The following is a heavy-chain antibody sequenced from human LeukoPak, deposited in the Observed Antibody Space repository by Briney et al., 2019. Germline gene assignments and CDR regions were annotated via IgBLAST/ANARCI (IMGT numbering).Heavy chain of an antibody. CDR1: GFTFSRYT. J-gene: IGHJ4*02. Sequence: GGSLRLSCATSGFTFSRYTMNWVRQAPGKGLEWVSAISGSGGSTYYADSVKGRFTISRDNSKNTLYLQMNSLRAEDTAVYYCAKDPGAAAQYFDYWGQGTLVTVSS. CDR3: AKDPGAAAQYFDY. D-gene: IGHD6-13*01. V-gene: IGHV3-23*01. CDR2: ISGSGGST.